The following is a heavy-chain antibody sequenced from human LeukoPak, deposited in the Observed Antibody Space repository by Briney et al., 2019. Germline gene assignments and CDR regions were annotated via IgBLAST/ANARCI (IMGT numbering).Heavy chain of an antibody. CDR3: ARGREYSDYDWGRIPFDY. CDR2: INHSGST. V-gene: IGHV4-34*01. D-gene: IGHD5-12*01. J-gene: IGHJ4*02. Sequence: PGGSLRLSCAASGFTFSDYYMSWIRQPPGKGLEWIGEINHSGSTNYNPSLKSRVTISVDTSKNQFSLKLSSVTAADTAVYYCARGREYSDYDWGRIPFDYWGQGTLVTVSS. CDR1: GFTFSDYY.